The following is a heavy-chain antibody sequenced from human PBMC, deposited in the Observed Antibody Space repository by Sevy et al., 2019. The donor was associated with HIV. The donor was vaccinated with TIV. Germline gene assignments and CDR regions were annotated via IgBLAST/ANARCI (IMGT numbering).Heavy chain of an antibody. CDR2: IKHDGSVT. CDR1: GFTFSNYW. J-gene: IGHJ6*02. Sequence: GGSLRLSCAASGFTFSNYWMNWVRHAPGKGLEWVANIKHDGSVTYYADSVKGRFTLSRDDIKNSLSLQMNSLRAEDTAVYYCARGGPLVDGTLIPCGMDVWGQGTTVTVSS. CDR3: ARGGPLVDGTLIPCGMDV. D-gene: IGHD1-7*01. V-gene: IGHV3-7*01.